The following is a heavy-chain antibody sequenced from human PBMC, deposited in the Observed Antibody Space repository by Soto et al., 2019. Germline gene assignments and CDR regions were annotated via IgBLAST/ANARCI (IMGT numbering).Heavy chain of an antibody. CDR2: ISTSGSYV. J-gene: IGHJ2*01. Sequence: EVQLVESGGGLVKPGGSLRLSCAASGFTFNTYSMNWVRQAPGKGLEWVSSISTSGSYVHYGDSVKGRFTISRDNAKNSLYLQMNSLRAEDTAVYYCARGNYGSGSNRYWYFDLWGRGTLVSVSS. D-gene: IGHD3-10*01. CDR1: GFTFNTYS. CDR3: ARGNYGSGSNRYWYFDL. V-gene: IGHV3-21*01.